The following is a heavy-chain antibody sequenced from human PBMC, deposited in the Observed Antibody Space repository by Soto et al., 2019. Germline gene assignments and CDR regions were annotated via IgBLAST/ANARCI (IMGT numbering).Heavy chain of an antibody. D-gene: IGHD6-13*01. V-gene: IGHV3-23*01. J-gene: IGHJ4*02. CDR1: GFTFSSYA. CDR2: ISGSGGST. CDR3: AKLSGSSWYLGAPLDY. Sequence: GGSLRLSCAASGFTFSSYAMSWVRQAPGKGLEWVSAISGSGGSTYYADSVKGRFTISRDNSKNTLYLQMNSLRAEDTAVYYCAKLSGSSWYLGAPLDYWGQGTLVTVSS.